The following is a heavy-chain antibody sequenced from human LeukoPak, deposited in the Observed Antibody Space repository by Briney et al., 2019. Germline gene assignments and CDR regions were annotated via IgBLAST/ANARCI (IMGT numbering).Heavy chain of an antibody. Sequence: GGSLRLSCAASGFSFSSYGMHWLRQAPGKGLEWVAFIRNDGSNTYYADSVKGRFTIFRDNSKNTLFLQMNSLRAEDTAVYYCAKDHSSGWPYCFPYWGQGTLVTVSS. CDR2: IRNDGSNT. V-gene: IGHV3-30*02. J-gene: IGHJ4*02. CDR3: AKDHSSGWPYCFPY. CDR1: GFSFSSYG. D-gene: IGHD6-19*01.